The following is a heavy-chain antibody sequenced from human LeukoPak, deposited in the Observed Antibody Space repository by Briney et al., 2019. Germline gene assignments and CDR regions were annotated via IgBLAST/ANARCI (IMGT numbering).Heavy chain of an antibody. V-gene: IGHV3-66*04. J-gene: IGHJ4*02. CDR3: ARHCSGGTCPFDY. CDR2: IFDGGTT. D-gene: IGHD2-15*01. Sequence: GGSLRLSCATSGVTFSTIYMSWVRQAPGKGLEWVSVIFDGGTTYYADSVKGRFTISRDTSTKTLNLQMDSLRAEDTAVHYCARHCSGGTCPFDYWGQGTLVTVSS. CDR1: GVTFSTIY.